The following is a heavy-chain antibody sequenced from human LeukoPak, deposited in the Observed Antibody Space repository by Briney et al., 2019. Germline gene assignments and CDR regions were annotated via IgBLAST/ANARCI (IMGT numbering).Heavy chain of an antibody. Sequence: SETLSLTCAVYGGSFSGYYWSWIRQPPGKGLEWIGEINHSGSTNYNPSLKSRVTISVDTSKNQFSLKLSSVTAADTAVYYCARDGMVVTAMDSFDYWGQGTLVTVSS. V-gene: IGHV4-34*01. CDR2: INHSGST. D-gene: IGHD2-21*02. J-gene: IGHJ4*02. CDR3: ARDGMVVTAMDSFDY. CDR1: GGSFSGYY.